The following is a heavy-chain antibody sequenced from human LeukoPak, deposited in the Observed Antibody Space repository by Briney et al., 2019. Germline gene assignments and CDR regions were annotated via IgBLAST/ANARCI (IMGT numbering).Heavy chain of an antibody. Sequence: SETLPLTCTVSGGSISSTSYYWGWIRQPPGKGLEWIGSIYYSGNTYYSPSLKSRVTISVDTSKNQFSLKLSSVTAADTAVYYCASQPYYDILTGYSHFDYWGQGTLVTVSS. CDR3: ASQPYYDILTGYSHFDY. CDR2: IYYSGNT. J-gene: IGHJ4*02. V-gene: IGHV4-39*01. CDR1: GGSISSTSYY. D-gene: IGHD3-9*01.